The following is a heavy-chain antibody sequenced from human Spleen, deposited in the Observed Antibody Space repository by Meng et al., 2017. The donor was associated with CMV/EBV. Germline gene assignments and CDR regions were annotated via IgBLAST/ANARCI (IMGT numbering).Heavy chain of an antibody. CDR1: GGTFSSYA. J-gene: IGHJ6*02. Sequence: SVKVSCKASGGTFSSYAISWVRQAPGQGLEWMGGIIPIFGTANYAQKFQGRVTITTDESTSTAYMELSSLRSEDTAVYYCARDRYDFWSGYRYYYYYGMDVWGQGTTVTVS. V-gene: IGHV1-69*05. CDR3: ARDRYDFWSGYRYYYYYGMDV. CDR2: IIPIFGTA. D-gene: IGHD3-3*01.